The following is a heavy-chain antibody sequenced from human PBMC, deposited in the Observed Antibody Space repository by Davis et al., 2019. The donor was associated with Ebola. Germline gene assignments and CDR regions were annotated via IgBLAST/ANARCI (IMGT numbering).Heavy chain of an antibody. CDR1: GFSLSTSGMR. CDR2: IDWDDDK. V-gene: IGHV2-70*04. D-gene: IGHD6-25*01. J-gene: IGHJ6*02. CDR3: AAATRKYYYYGMDV. Sequence: SGPTLVKPTQTLTLTCTFSGFSLSTSGMRVSWIRQPPGKALEWLARIDWDDDKFYSTSLKTRLTITKDTSKNQVVLTMTNMDPVDTATYYCAAATRKYYYYGMDVWGQGTTVTVSS.